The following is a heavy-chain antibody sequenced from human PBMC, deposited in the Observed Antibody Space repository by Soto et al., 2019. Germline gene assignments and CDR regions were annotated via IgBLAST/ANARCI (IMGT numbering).Heavy chain of an antibody. CDR1: GGTFSSYT. Sequence: QVQLVQSGAEVKKPGSSVKVSCKASGGTFSSYTFSWVRQAPGQGLEWMGGIIPFFGTANYAQKFQGRVTITADESTSTAYMELRSLRSEDTAVYYCARSYYYYSGGFYDRYYYYGMDVWGQGTTVTVSS. V-gene: IGHV1-69*12. J-gene: IGHJ6*02. CDR3: ARSYYYYSGGFYDRYYYYGMDV. CDR2: IIPFFGTA. D-gene: IGHD3-22*01.